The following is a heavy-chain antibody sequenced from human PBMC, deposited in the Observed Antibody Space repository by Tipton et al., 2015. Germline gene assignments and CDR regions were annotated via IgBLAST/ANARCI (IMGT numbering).Heavy chain of an antibody. V-gene: IGHV4-31*03. Sequence: TLSLTCSVSGDSLSRGTYYWTWIRQRPGKGLEWIGYIYYSATTYYNPSLKSRLTISLDRSKSHFSLQLSSVTAADTAVYYCARSGDTYFDYWGQGTLVTVSS. CDR3: ARSGDTYFDY. D-gene: IGHD5-18*01. CDR1: GDSLSRGTYY. CDR2: IYYSATT. J-gene: IGHJ4*02.